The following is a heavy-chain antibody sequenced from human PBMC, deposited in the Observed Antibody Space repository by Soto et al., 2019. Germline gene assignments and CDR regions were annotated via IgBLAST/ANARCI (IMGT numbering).Heavy chain of an antibody. CDR1: GGTFSSYA. CDR2: IIPIFGTA. CDR3: AGPSSSSWPPKRYYYYGMDV. J-gene: IGHJ6*02. Sequence: QVQLVQSGAEVKKPGSSVKVSCKASGGTFSSYAISWVRQAPGQGLEWMGGIIPIFGTANYAQKFQGRVRITADESTSPADMDLSSLRSEGKGGDYCAGPSSSSWPPKRYYYYGMDVWGQGTTVTVSS. D-gene: IGHD6-13*01. V-gene: IGHV1-69*01.